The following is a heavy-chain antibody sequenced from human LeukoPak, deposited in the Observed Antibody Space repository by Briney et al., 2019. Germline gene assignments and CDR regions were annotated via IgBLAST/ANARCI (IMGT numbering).Heavy chain of an antibody. J-gene: IGHJ4*02. CDR1: GFTLSSYG. D-gene: IGHD2-2*01. CDR3: ARSDIVVVPAALDY. V-gene: IGHV3-33*01. CDR2: IWYDGSNK. Sequence: GGSLRLSCAASGFTLSSYGMHWVRQAPGKGLEWVAVIWYDGSNKYYADSVKGRFTISRDNSKNTLYLQMNSLRAEDTAVYYCARSDIVVVPAALDYWGQGTLVTVSS.